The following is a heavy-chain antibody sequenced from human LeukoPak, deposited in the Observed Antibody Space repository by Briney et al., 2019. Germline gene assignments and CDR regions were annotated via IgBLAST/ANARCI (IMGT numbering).Heavy chain of an antibody. D-gene: IGHD3-10*01. V-gene: IGHV3-48*01. J-gene: IGHJ4*02. CDR2: ISSSSSTI. Sequence: PGGSLRLSCAASGFTFSSYSMNWVRQAPGKGLEWVSYISSSSSTIYYADSVKGGFTVSRDYAKNSLYLQMNSLRAEDTAVYYCAREEVRGVVGYWGQGTLVTVSS. CDR3: AREEVRGVVGY. CDR1: GFTFSSYS.